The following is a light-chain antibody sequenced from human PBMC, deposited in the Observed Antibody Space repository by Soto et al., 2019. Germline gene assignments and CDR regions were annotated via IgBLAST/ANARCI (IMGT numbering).Light chain of an antibody. V-gene: IGLV2-23*02. Sequence: QAVVTQPASVSGSPGQSITISCTGTSSDIGSYNLVSWYQQHPGKAPKLMIYEVSKWPSGVSSRFSGSKSGNTASLTISGLQAEDEADYYCCSYAGSSTVLFGGGTKLTVL. CDR3: CSYAGSSTVL. CDR1: SSDIGSYNL. CDR2: EVS. J-gene: IGLJ2*01.